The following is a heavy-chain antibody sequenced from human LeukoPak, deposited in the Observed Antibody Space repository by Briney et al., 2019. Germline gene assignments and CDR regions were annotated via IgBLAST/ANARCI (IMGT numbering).Heavy chain of an antibody. J-gene: IGHJ4*02. CDR1: GFTFSTYA. D-gene: IGHD5-24*01. CDR3: ARSGTEDGYNIYFDH. Sequence: GGSLRLSCATSGFTFSTYAMSWVRQAQGKGLEWVSLISGSGSGTHYADSVKGRFTISRDNSKNMLYLHMNSLRADDTAVYYCARSGTEDGYNIYFDHWDQGTLVTVSS. V-gene: IGHV3-23*01. CDR2: ISGSGSGT.